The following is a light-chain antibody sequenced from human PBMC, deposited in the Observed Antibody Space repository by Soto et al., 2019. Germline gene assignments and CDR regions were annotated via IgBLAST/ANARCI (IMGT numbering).Light chain of an antibody. CDR3: SSYTSSSTV. CDR1: RSNIGSNN. V-gene: IGLV1-44*01. J-gene: IGLJ1*01. Sequence: QSALTQPPSASGTPGQRVTISCSGSRSNIGSNNVYWYQQLPGTAPKLLIYSNDKRPSGVPDRFSGSKSGNTASLAISGLQAEDEADYYCSSYTSSSTVFGTGTKVTVL. CDR2: SND.